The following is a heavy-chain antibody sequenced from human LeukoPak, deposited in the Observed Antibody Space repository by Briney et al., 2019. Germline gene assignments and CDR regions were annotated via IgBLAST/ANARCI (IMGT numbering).Heavy chain of an antibody. V-gene: IGHV4-59*08. J-gene: IGHJ6*03. D-gene: IGHD3-10*01. CDR2: IYYSGST. Sequence: SETLSLTCTVSGGSISSYYWSWIRQPPGKGLEWIGYIYYSGSTNYNPSLKSRVTISVDTSKNQFSLKLSSVTAADTAVYYCARTTPETYYYGSGSYPADYYYYMDVWGKGTTVTVSS. CDR3: ARTTPETYYYGSGSYPADYYYYMDV. CDR1: GGSISSYY.